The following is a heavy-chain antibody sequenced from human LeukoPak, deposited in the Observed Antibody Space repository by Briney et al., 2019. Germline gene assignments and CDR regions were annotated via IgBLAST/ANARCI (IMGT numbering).Heavy chain of an antibody. J-gene: IGHJ4*02. Sequence: SETLSLTCTVSGGSINNYYWSWIRQPPGKGLEWIGSIHYSGSTSYNSSLKSRVTISVDTSKNQFSLKLSSVTPADTAVYYCARQVYSSSWSYYFDSWGQGILVTVSS. V-gene: IGHV4-59*01. D-gene: IGHD6-13*01. CDR1: GGSINNYY. CDR3: ARQVYSSSWSYYFDS. CDR2: IHYSGST.